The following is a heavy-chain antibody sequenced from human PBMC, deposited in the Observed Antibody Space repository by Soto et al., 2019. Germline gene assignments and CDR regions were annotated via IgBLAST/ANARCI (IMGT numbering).Heavy chain of an antibody. CDR3: AKGSRSSGYYHADAFDI. CDR1: GFTFSSYG. D-gene: IGHD3-22*01. V-gene: IGHV3-30*18. J-gene: IGHJ3*02. Sequence: GGSLRLSCAASGFTFSSYGMHWVRQAPGKGLEWVAVISYDGSNKYYADSVKGRFTISRDNSKNTLYLQMNSLRAEDTAVYYCAKGSRSSGYYHADAFDIWGRGTMVTVSS. CDR2: ISYDGSNK.